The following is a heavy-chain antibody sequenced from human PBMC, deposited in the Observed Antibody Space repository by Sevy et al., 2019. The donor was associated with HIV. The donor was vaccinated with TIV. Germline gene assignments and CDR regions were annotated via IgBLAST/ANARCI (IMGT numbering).Heavy chain of an antibody. CDR3: ARDKRKGRFLEWLYTDYAFDI. CDR2: IKQDGSEK. D-gene: IGHD3-3*01. Sequence: GGSLRLSCAASGFTFSSYWMSWVRQAPGKGLEWVANIKQDGSEKYYVDSVKGRFTISRDNAKNSLYLQMNSLRAEGTAVYYCARDKRKGRFLEWLYTDYAFDIWGQGTMVTVSS. V-gene: IGHV3-7*01. J-gene: IGHJ3*02. CDR1: GFTFSSYW.